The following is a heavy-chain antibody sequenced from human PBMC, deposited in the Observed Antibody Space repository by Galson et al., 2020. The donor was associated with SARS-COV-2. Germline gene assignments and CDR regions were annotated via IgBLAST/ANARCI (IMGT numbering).Heavy chain of an antibody. D-gene: IGHD3-3*01. CDR3: ATDFAIFGVVILHY. CDR1: GYTLTELS. Sequence: ASVKVSCKVSGYTLTELSMHWVRQAPGKGLEWMGGFDPEDGETIYAQKFQGRVTMTEDTSTDTAYMELSSLRSGDTAVYYCATDFAIFGVVILHYWGQGTLVTVSS. V-gene: IGHV1-24*01. J-gene: IGHJ4*02. CDR2: FDPEDGET.